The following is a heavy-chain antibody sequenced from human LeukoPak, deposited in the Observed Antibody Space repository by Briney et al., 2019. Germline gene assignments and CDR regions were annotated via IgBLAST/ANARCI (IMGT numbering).Heavy chain of an antibody. D-gene: IGHD3-10*01. CDR1: GFNVSNNY. J-gene: IGHJ4*02. Sequence: GGSLRLSCAASGFNVSNNYMNWVRQAPGKGLEWVSVIFSSGPTYYADSVEGRFTISRDTSKNALYLQMNSLRAEDTAVYYCAISGLGFGEFRGLDYWGQGTLVTVSS. CDR3: AISGLGFGEFRGLDY. V-gene: IGHV3-53*01. CDR2: IFSSGPT.